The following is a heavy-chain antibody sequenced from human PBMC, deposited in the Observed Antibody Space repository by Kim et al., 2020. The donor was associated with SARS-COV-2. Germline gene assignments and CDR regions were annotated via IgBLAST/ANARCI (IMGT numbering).Heavy chain of an antibody. V-gene: IGHV1-69*04. J-gene: IGHJ4*02. CDR2: IIPILGIA. CDR3: ARALVGATNDY. CDR1: GGTFSSYA. Sequence: SVKVSCKASGGTFSSYAISWVRQAPGQGLEWMGRIIPILGIANYAQKFQGRVTITADKSTSTAYMELSSLRSEDTAVYYCARALVGATNDYWGQGTLVTVSS. D-gene: IGHD1-26*01.